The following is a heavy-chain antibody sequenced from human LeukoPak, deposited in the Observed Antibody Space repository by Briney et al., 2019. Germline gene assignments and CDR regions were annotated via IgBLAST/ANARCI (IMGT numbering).Heavy chain of an antibody. V-gene: IGHV3-30*18. CDR2: ISYDGSNK. Sequence: GRSLRLSCAASGFTFSSYGMHWVRQAPGKGLEWVAVISYDGSNKYYADSVKGRFTISRDNSKNTLYLQMNSLRAEDTAVYYCAKAGDYYGDYANYDYWGQGTLVTASS. CDR1: GFTFSSYG. J-gene: IGHJ4*02. D-gene: IGHD4-17*01. CDR3: AKAGDYYGDYANYDY.